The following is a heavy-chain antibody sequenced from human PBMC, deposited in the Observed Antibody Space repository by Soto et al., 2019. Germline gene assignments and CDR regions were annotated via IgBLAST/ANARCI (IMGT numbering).Heavy chain of an antibody. J-gene: IGHJ2*01. CDR2: ISWNSGRI. CDR3: AKDSASYDYWYFDL. Sequence: PGGSLRLSCAASGFTFSSYSMHWVRQAPGKGLEWVSGISWNSGRIGYADSVKGRFTISRDNGKNSLYLQMNSLRAEDTALYYCAKDSASYDYWYFDLWGRGTLVTVSS. V-gene: IGHV3-9*01. D-gene: IGHD5-12*01. CDR1: GFTFSSYS.